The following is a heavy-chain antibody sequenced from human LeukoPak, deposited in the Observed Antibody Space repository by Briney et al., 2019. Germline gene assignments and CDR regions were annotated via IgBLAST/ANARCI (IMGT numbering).Heavy chain of an antibody. CDR3: ATAAYDSGSYIVNHDY. Sequence: GGSLRLSCAGSGFIFNNYAMHWVRQPPGKGLEWVSGISWNSGSIDYADSVKGRFTISRDNAKNSLYLQMNSLRVEDTAVYYCATAAYDSGSYIVNHDYWGQGTLVTVSS. J-gene: IGHJ4*02. D-gene: IGHD3-22*01. V-gene: IGHV3-9*01. CDR2: ISWNSGSI. CDR1: GFIFNNYA.